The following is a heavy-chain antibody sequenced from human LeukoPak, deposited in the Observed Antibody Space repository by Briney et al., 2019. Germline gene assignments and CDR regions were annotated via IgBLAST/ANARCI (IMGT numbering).Heavy chain of an antibody. CDR3: ARAAGPYTTSRLHY. Sequence: GASVKVSCKTSGYNFIDYYIHWVRQAPGQGLEWVGRIDPVSGGTHYAQKFQVRVTMTRDTSISTVYMEMSGLKSDDTALYYCARAAGPYTTSRLHYWGQGTLVTVSS. D-gene: IGHD2-2*01. J-gene: IGHJ4*02. V-gene: IGHV1-2*02. CDR2: IDPVSGGT. CDR1: GYNFIDYY.